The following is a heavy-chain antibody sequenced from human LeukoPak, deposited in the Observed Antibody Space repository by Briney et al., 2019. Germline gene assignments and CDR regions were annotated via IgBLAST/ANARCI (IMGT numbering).Heavy chain of an antibody. CDR1: GFTFSDYY. CDR2: ISCSVSTI. V-gene: IGHV3-11*04. CDR3: ARAIWGVGEYYFDY. J-gene: IGHJ4*02. Sequence: PGXSRRLSCAASGFTFSDYYMSWIRQAPGKGLEWVSYISCSVSTIYYADSVKCLFTISRDNAKNSLYLQMNILRAEDTAVYYCARAIWGVGEYYFDYWGQGTLVTVSS. D-gene: IGHD7-27*01.